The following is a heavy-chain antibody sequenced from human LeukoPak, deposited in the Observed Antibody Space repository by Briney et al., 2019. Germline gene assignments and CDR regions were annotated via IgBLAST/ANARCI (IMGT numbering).Heavy chain of an antibody. CDR1: GFTFTSYG. CDR2: ISAYNGNT. V-gene: IGHV1-18*01. D-gene: IGHD4-17*01. J-gene: IGHJ6*02. Sequence: ASVKVSCKASGFTFTSYGISWVRQAPGQGLESMGWISAYNGNTNYAQKLQGRVTMTTDTSTSTAYKELRSLRSDDTAVYYCARTSTVTTFYYYYYGMDVWGQGTTVTVSS. CDR3: ARTSTVTTFYYYYYGMDV.